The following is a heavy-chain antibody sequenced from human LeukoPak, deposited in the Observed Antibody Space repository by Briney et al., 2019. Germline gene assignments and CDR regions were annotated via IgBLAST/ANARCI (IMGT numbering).Heavy chain of an antibody. CDR3: ARANDYGGAWYYFDL. D-gene: IGHD4-23*01. Sequence: GGSLRLSCVASVFSVSRKYYITWVRQAPGKGLEWVSVIYSAGTTYYADSVKGRVTISRDNSKNTVYLQLSSMRAEDTAVYYCARANDYGGAWYYFDLWGQGTLVTVSS. CDR2: IYSAGTT. J-gene: IGHJ4*02. CDR1: VFSVSRKYY. V-gene: IGHV3-53*01.